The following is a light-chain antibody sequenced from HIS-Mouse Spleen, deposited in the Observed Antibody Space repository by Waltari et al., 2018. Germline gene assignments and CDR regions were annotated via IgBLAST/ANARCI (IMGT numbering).Light chain of an antibody. V-gene: IGLV3-21*03. J-gene: IGLJ2*01. CDR3: QVWDSSSDHVV. Sequence: SYVLTQPPSVSVAPGKTARITCGGNNIGSKSVHWYQQKPGQAPVLVVYEDSDRPSGLPGRVSGSNSGNTGTLTSSRVEAGDEADYYCQVWDSSSDHVVFGGGTKLTVL. CDR1: NIGSKS. CDR2: EDS.